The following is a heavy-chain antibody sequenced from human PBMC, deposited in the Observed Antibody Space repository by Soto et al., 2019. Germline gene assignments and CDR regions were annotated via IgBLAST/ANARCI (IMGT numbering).Heavy chain of an antibody. J-gene: IGHJ4*02. CDR3: ARGRDGDY. V-gene: IGHV1-18*01. D-gene: IGHD6-6*01. CDR1: GYTFTSYG. Sequence: QVHLVQSGAEVKKPGASVKVSCKCSGYTFTSYGITWVRQAPGQGLEWMGWISAHNGNTDYAQKVQGRVTVTRDTSTSTAYMELRSLRSDDTAVYYGARGRDGDYWGQGALVTVSS. CDR2: ISAHNGNT.